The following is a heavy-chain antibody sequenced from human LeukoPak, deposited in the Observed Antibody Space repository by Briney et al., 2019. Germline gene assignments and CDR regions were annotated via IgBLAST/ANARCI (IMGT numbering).Heavy chain of an antibody. Sequence: SQTLSLTCTVSGGSISSGGYYWSWIRQHPGKGLEWLGYIYYSGSTYYNPSLKSRVTISVDTSKNQFSLKLSSVTAADTAVYYCARGGAQWWQNSWFDSWGQGTLVTVSS. CDR1: GGSISSGGYY. J-gene: IGHJ5*01. D-gene: IGHD2-15*01. CDR3: ARGGAQWWQNSWFDS. V-gene: IGHV4-31*03. CDR2: IYYSGST.